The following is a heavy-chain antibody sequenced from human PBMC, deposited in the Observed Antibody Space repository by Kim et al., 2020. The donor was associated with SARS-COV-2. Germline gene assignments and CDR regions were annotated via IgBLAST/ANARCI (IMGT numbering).Heavy chain of an antibody. CDR3: ARGLAFDI. V-gene: IGHV3-30*01. Sequence: SNKYYAYSVMGRFTISRDNSKNTLYLQMNSLRAEDTAVYYCARGLAFDIWGQGTMVTVSS. D-gene: IGHD3-16*01. CDR2: SNK. J-gene: IGHJ3*02.